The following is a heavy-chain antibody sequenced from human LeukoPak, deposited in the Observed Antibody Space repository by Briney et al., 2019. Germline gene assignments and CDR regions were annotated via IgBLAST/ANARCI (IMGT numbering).Heavy chain of an antibody. CDR1: GFTVSNNY. CDR2: IYSGGST. V-gene: IGHV3-53*01. J-gene: IGHJ4*02. Sequence: GGSLRLSCAASGFTVSNNYMSWVRQAPGKGLEWVSVIYSGGSTYYADSVKGRFTISRDTSKNTLSLQMNSLRAEDTAVYYCASSKGGGNLGYWGQGTLVTVSS. D-gene: IGHD2-15*01. CDR3: ASSKGGGNLGY.